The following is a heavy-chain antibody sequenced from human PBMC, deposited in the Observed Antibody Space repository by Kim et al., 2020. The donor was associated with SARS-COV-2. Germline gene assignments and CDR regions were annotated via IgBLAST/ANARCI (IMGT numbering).Heavy chain of an antibody. CDR3: ARDWGSSSWYDRGGY. J-gene: IGHJ4*02. Sequence: PSLKSRVTISVDTSKNQFSLKLSSVTAADTAVYYCARDWGSSSWYDRGGYWGQGTLVTVSS. V-gene: IGHV4-39*07. D-gene: IGHD6-13*01.